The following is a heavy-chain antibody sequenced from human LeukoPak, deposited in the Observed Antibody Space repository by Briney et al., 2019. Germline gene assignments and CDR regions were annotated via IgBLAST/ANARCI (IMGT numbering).Heavy chain of an antibody. CDR2: SNPSGGST. Sequence: ASVKVSCKASGDTFTTDYIHWVRQGPGQGPEWMGVSNPSGGSTTNAQKFQGRVTMTRDTSISTAYMELSRLRSGDTAVYYCAGSKEEYQLLEEYWFDPWGQGTLVTVSS. D-gene: IGHD2-2*01. V-gene: IGHV1-46*01. CDR1: GDTFTTDY. J-gene: IGHJ5*02. CDR3: AGSKEEYQLLEEYWFDP.